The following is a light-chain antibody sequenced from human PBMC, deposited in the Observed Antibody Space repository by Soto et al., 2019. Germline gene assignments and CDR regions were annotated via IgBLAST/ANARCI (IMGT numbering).Light chain of an antibody. CDR1: SSDVGGYNY. CDR3: SSYAGSNRV. Sequence: QSALTQPASVSGSPGQSITISCTGTSSDVGGYNYVSWYQQHPGKAHKLMIYEVSKRPSGVPDRFSGSKSGNTASLTVSGLHADDEADYYCSSYAGSNRVFGTGTKLTVL. CDR2: EVS. V-gene: IGLV2-8*01. J-gene: IGLJ1*01.